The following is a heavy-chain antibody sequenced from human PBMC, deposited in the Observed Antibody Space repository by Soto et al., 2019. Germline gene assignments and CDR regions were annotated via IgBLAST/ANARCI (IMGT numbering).Heavy chain of an antibody. CDR2: IYYSGST. CDR1: GGSISSYY. V-gene: IGHV4-59*01. Sequence: PSETLSLTCTVSGGSISSYYWSWIRQPPGKGLEWIGYIYYSGSTNYNPSLKSRVTISVDTSKNQFSLKLSSVTAADTAVYYFARAVLFDFWSGYSDAFDIWGQGTMVTVSS. D-gene: IGHD3-3*01. CDR3: ARAVLFDFWSGYSDAFDI. J-gene: IGHJ3*02.